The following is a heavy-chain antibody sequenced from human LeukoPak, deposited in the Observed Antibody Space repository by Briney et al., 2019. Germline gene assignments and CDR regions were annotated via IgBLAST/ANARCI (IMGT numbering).Heavy chain of an antibody. D-gene: IGHD5-24*01. CDR1: GYSFTNYY. CDR3: ARGNGYSPRGDFDI. J-gene: IGHJ3*02. V-gene: IGHV1-46*01. Sequence: ASVKVSCKASGYSFTNYYIHWVRQAPGQGLEWMGMINPSGGSTSYAQKFQGRVTMTRDTSTSTVYMDLSSLRSDDTAVYYCARGNGYSPRGDFDIWGQGTMVTVSS. CDR2: INPSGGST.